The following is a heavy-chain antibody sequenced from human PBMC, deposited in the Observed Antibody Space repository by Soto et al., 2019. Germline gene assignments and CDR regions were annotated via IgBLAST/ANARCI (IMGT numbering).Heavy chain of an antibody. V-gene: IGHV3-30*18. CDR2: ISYDGSNK. D-gene: IGHD3-22*01. CDR3: AKGDSSGDYYFGYFDY. Sequence: QVQLVESGGGVVQPGRSLRLSCAASGFTFSSYGMHWVRQAPGKGLEWVVVISYDGSNKYYADSVKGRFTISRDNSKNSLYLQMNSVRAEDTAVYYCAKGDSSGDYYFGYFDYWGQGTLVTVSS. J-gene: IGHJ4*02. CDR1: GFTFSSYG.